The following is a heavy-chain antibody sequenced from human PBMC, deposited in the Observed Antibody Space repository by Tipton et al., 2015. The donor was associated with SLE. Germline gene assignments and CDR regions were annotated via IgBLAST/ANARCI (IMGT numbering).Heavy chain of an antibody. J-gene: IGHJ4*02. D-gene: IGHD5-18*01. Sequence: LRLSCTVSGGSISSGGYYWSWIRQHPGKGLEWIGYIYYSGSTYYNPSLKSRVTISVDTSKNQFSLKLSSVTAADTAVYYCARGRNMVNGDYWGQGTLVTVSS. V-gene: IGHV4-31*02. CDR3: ARGRNMVNGDY. CDR2: IYYSGST. CDR1: GGSISSGGYY.